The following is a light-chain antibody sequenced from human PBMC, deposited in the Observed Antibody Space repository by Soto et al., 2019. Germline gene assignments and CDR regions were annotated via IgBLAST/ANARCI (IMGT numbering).Light chain of an antibody. CDR3: QNYNSVPLT. V-gene: IGKV1-27*01. Sequence: DIQMTQSPSSLSASVGDRVTITCRASQGLSNYLAWYQQKPGKVPKLLIYAASTLQSGVPSRFSGSGSGTDFTLTISSLQPEDVATYYCQNYNSVPLTFRGGTKVEIK. J-gene: IGKJ4*01. CDR2: AAS. CDR1: QGLSNY.